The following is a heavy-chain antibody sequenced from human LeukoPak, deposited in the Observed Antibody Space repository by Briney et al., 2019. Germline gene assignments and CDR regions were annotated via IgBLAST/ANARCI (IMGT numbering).Heavy chain of an antibody. CDR3: AMATWVGGLDY. CDR2: ISSSSSYI. V-gene: IGHV3-21*01. J-gene: IGHJ4*02. Sequence: GGSLRLSRAASGLTFSGYSMNWVRQAPGKGLEWVSSISSSSSYIYYADSVNGRFTISRDNSKNTLYLQMNNLRAEDTAVYYCAMATWVGGLDYWGQGTLVTVSS. CDR1: GLTFSGYS. D-gene: IGHD1-26*01.